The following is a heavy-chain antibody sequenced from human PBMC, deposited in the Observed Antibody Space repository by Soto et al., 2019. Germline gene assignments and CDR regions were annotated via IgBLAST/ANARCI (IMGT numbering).Heavy chain of an antibody. V-gene: IGHV3-30*18. Sequence: HPGGSLRLSCAASGFTFSSYGMHWVRQAPGKGLEWVAVISYDGSNKYYADSVKGRFTISRDNSKNTLYLQMNSLRAEDTAVYYCAKDIWDIVVVPAARGDGMDVWGQGTTVTVSS. D-gene: IGHD2-2*01. CDR2: ISYDGSNK. CDR1: GFTFSSYG. CDR3: AKDIWDIVVVPAARGDGMDV. J-gene: IGHJ6*02.